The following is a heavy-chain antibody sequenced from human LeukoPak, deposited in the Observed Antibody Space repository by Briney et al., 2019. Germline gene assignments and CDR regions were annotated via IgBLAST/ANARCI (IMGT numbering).Heavy chain of an antibody. V-gene: IGHV1-69*04. Sequence: SVKVSCKASGGTFSSYAISWVRQAPGQGLEWMGRIIPILGIANYAQKFQGRVTITVDKSTSTAYMELSSLRSEDTAVYYCARDLHDSSASAFDYWGQGTLATVSS. CDR1: GGTFSSYA. D-gene: IGHD3-22*01. J-gene: IGHJ4*02. CDR3: ARDLHDSSASAFDY. CDR2: IIPILGIA.